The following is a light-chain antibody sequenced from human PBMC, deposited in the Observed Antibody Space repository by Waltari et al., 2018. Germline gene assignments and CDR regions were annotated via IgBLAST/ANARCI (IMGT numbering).Light chain of an antibody. J-gene: IGKJ1*01. CDR2: GAS. CDR1: QSVSRT. V-gene: IGKV3-20*01. CDR3: QHYVRLPVT. Sequence: EIVFTQSPGTLSLSPGERATLSCRASQSVSRTLAWYQQKPGQAPRLHIYGASTRATGIPERFSGGGSGTDFSLTISRLEPEDFAVYYCQHYVRLPVTFGQGTKVEIK.